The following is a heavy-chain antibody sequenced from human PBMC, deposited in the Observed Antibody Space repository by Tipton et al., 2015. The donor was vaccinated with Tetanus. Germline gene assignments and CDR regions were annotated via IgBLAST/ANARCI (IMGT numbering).Heavy chain of an antibody. CDR1: GFTFSDYS. CDR2: ISGSGGHI. J-gene: IGHJ6*02. Sequence: SLRLSCVGSGFTFSDYSINWVRQAPGRGLESVTFISGSGGHINYADSVKGRFTVSRDNAKNSVYLQMSSLRDDDTAIYYCARDRRSYIASAGYGMDVWGQGTPVTASS. D-gene: IGHD6-13*01. CDR3: ARDRRSYIASAGYGMDV. V-gene: IGHV3-48*02.